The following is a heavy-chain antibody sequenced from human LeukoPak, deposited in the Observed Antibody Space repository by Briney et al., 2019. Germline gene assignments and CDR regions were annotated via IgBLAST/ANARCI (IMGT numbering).Heavy chain of an antibody. Sequence: GGSLRLSCAASGFTFSSYAMSWVRQAPGKGLEWVSGTSGSGGSTYYADSVKGRFTISRDNSKNTLYLQMNSLRAEDTAVYYCAKLRGWNYFDYWGQGTLVTVSS. CDR1: GFTFSSYA. CDR3: AKLRGWNYFDY. CDR2: TSGSGGST. J-gene: IGHJ4*02. V-gene: IGHV3-23*01. D-gene: IGHD6-19*01.